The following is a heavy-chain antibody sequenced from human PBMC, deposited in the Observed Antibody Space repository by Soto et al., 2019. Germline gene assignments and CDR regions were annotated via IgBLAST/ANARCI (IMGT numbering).Heavy chain of an antibody. Sequence: GGSLRLSCAASGFTVSSNYMSWVRQAPGKGLEWVSVIYSGGSTYYADSVKGRFTISRDNSKNTLYLQMNSLRAEDTAVYYCARATGYDILTGQYYYYGMDVWGQGTTVTVSS. CDR2: IYSGGST. D-gene: IGHD3-9*01. V-gene: IGHV3-53*01. J-gene: IGHJ6*02. CDR1: GFTVSSNY. CDR3: ARATGYDILTGQYYYYGMDV.